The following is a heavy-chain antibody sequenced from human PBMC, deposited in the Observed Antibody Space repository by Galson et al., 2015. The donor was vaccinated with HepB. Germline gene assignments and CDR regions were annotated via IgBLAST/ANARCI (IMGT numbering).Heavy chain of an antibody. Sequence: QSGAEVKKPGESLRISCKGSGYSFTSYWISWVRQMPGKGLEWMGRIDPSDSYTNYSPSFQGHVTISADKSISTAYLQWSSLKASDTAMYYCARGPPRRGVVVAATPNWFDPWGQGTLVTVSS. V-gene: IGHV5-10-1*01. D-gene: IGHD2-15*01. CDR1: GYSFTSYW. CDR3: ARGPPRRGVVVAATPNWFDP. CDR2: IDPSDSYT. J-gene: IGHJ5*02.